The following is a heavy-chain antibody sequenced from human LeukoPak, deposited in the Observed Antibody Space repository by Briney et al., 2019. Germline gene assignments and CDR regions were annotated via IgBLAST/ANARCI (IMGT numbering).Heavy chain of an antibody. CDR2: IYSAGST. CDR1: GFTFSSYS. J-gene: IGHJ6*02. CDR3: ARDPYCSGGTCYPAPYYGMDV. V-gene: IGHV3-66*01. Sequence: PGGSLRLSCAASGFTFSSYSMNWVRQAPGKGLEWVSVIYSAGSTYYADSVKGRFTISRDSSKNTLYLQVNSLRAEDTAVYYCARDPYCSGGTCYPAPYYGMDVWGQGTTVTVSS. D-gene: IGHD2-15*01.